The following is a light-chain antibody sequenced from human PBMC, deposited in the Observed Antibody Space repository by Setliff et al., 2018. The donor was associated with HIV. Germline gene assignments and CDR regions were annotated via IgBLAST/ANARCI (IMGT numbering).Light chain of an antibody. CDR3: SSFVAGNSVV. CDR2: EVN. V-gene: IGLV2-8*01. J-gene: IGLJ2*01. Sequence: QSVLTQPPSASGSPGQSVTISCTGTSSDVGGYNYVSWYQQHPGKAPKLIIYEVNRRPLGVPARFSSSKSGNTASLTVSGLQAEDEADYHCSSFVAGNSVVFGGGAKVTVL. CDR1: SSDVGGYNY.